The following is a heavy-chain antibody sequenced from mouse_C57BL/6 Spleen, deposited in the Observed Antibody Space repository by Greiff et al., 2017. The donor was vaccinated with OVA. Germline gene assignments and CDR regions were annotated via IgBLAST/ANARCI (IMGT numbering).Heavy chain of an antibody. V-gene: IGHV1-85*01. CDR3: ARPYYGSSYWYFDV. D-gene: IGHD1-1*01. Sequence: VQGVESGPELVKPGASVKLSCKASGYTFTSYDINWVKQRPGQGLEWIGWIYPRDGSTKYNEKFKGKATLTVDTSSSTAYMELHSLTSEDSAVYFCARPYYGSSYWYFDVWGTGTTVTVSS. CDR1: GYTFTSYD. J-gene: IGHJ1*03. CDR2: IYPRDGST.